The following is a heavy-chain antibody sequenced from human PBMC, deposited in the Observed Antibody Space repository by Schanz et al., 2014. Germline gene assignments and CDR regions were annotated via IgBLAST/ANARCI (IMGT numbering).Heavy chain of an antibody. CDR1: GFTFRGHA. V-gene: IGHV3-30*04. D-gene: IGHD2-8*01. Sequence: QVQLVESGGGVVQPGRSLRLSCAASGFTFRGHAMHWVRQAPGKGLEKVAAISTDGTNTYYAASVRGRFTISRDNSKNTVYLQMDSLRSEDTAVYYCTRDRGALVTHNDALNLWGQGTTVTVSS. CDR3: TRDRGALVTHNDALNL. CDR2: ISTDGTNT. J-gene: IGHJ6*02.